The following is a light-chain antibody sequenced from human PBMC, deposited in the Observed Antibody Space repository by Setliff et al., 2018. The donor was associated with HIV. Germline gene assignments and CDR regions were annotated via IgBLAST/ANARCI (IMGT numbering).Light chain of an antibody. Sequence: QPVLTQSHSASAPLGASVKLTCTLNSGHISYTIAWHQQQPEKGPRFLMTLYSDGSHRKGDGVPDRFSGSSSGAERYLTISSLQSEDEADYYCQTWDTGIHFGGGTKVTVL. V-gene: IGLV4-69*01. J-gene: IGLJ2*01. CDR2: LYSDGSH. CDR1: SGHISYT. CDR3: QTWDTGIH.